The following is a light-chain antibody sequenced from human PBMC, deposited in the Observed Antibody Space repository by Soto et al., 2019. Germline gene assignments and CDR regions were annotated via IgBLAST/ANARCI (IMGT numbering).Light chain of an antibody. J-gene: IGLJ1*01. Sequence: QSALTQPASVSGSPGQSITISCTGTNSDVGSYNYVSWHQQHPGKAPKLMIYNVYDRPSGLSNRFSGSKSGNTASLTISGLQGEDEADYYCSSYTSSRTYVFGTGTKLTVL. CDR3: SSYTSSRTYV. CDR1: NSDVGSYNY. CDR2: NVY. V-gene: IGLV2-14*03.